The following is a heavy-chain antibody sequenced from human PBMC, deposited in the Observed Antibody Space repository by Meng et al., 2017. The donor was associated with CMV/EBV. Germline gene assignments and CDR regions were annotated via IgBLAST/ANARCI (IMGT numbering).Heavy chain of an antibody. CDR3: AFGGTNSRFRVDY. J-gene: IGHJ4*02. CDR1: GVTFSSCT. Sequence: SVKVSCKASGVTFSSCTLSWVRQAPGQGLEWMGGITPIFGAAHYAQKFQGRVTITADESTTTAYMELSNLRSEDTAVYYCAFGGTNSRFRVDYWGQGTLVTVSS. V-gene: IGHV1-69*13. CDR2: ITPIFGAA. D-gene: IGHD2-8*01.